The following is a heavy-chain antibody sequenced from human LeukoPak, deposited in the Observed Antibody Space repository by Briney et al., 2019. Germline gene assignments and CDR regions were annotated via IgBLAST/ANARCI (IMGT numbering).Heavy chain of an antibody. D-gene: IGHD1-1*01. CDR3: ARSLTTLTYEGY. CDR1: GFTFSIYA. CDR2: INSGSTYT. J-gene: IGHJ4*02. Sequence: PGGSLRLSCAASGFTFSIYAMHWVRQAPGKGLEWVSSINSGSTYTYYTESVKGRFTVSRDNAKNSLFLQMNSLRAEDTAIYYCARSLTTLTYEGYWGQGTLVTVSS. V-gene: IGHV3-21*01.